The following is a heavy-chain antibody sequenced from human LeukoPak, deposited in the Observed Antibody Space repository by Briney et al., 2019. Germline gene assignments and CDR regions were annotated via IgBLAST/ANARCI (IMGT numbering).Heavy chain of an antibody. CDR2: IYTSGNT. Sequence: SETLSLTCTVSGSSISSYYWTWIRQPAGKGLEWIGRIYTSGNTIHNPSLKSRVTMSIDTSKNQFSLKLSSVTAADTAVYYCAREPLGGKNYIDYWGQGTLVTVSS. V-gene: IGHV4-4*07. J-gene: IGHJ4*02. CDR1: GSSISSYY. D-gene: IGHD7-27*01. CDR3: AREPLGGKNYIDY.